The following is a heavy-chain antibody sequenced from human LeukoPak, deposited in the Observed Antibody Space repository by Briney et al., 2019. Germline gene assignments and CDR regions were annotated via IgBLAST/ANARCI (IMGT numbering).Heavy chain of an antibody. J-gene: IGHJ4*02. D-gene: IGHD5-24*01. CDR1: GFPFSDYY. CDR3: RGEQKATITGLDS. V-gene: IGHV3-21*06. CDR2: ISSSSTYI. Sequence: GGSLRLSCAASGFPFSDYYMNWVRQAPGKGLEWVSAISSSSTYIYYADSVKGRFTISRDSAENSLYLQMNGLRVEDTAVYFARGEQKATITGLDSWGQGTLVTVSS.